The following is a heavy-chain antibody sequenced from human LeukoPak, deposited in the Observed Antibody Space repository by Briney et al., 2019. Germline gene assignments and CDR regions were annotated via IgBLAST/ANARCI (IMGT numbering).Heavy chain of an antibody. CDR2: IYYSGST. Sequence: SSETLSLTCTVSGLSISSYYWSWLRQPPGKGLEWIGYIYYSGSTNYNPSLKSRVTISVDTSKNQFSLKLSSVTAADTAVYYCARHSGSYYDFDYWGQGTLVTVSS. V-gene: IGHV4-59*08. CDR3: ARHSGSYYDFDY. CDR1: GLSISSYY. D-gene: IGHD1-26*01. J-gene: IGHJ4*02.